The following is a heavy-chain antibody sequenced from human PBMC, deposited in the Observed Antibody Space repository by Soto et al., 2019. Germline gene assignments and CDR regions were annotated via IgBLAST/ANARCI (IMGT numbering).Heavy chain of an antibody. CDR1: GYTFTSYA. Sequence: ASVKVSCKASGYTFTSYAMHWVRQAPGQRLEWMGWINAGNGNTKYSQKFQGRVTITRDTSASTAYMELSSLRSEDTAVYYCACATKYDFWSGYYPGVFDYWGQGTLVTVSS. D-gene: IGHD3-3*01. CDR2: INAGNGNT. CDR3: ACATKYDFWSGYYPGVFDY. J-gene: IGHJ4*02. V-gene: IGHV1-3*01.